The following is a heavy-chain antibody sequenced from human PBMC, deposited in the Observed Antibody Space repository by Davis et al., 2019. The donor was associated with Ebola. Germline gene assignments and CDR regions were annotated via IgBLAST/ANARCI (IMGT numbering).Heavy chain of an antibody. J-gene: IGHJ4*02. CDR3: ARDGDGYNPLGY. D-gene: IGHD5-24*01. Sequence: AASVKVSCKASGYTFTGYYIHWVRQAPGQGLEWMGWINPNSGGTNDAQKFQGRVTMTRDTSISTAYLELSRLRSDDTAVYYCARDGDGYNPLGYWGQGTLVTVSS. V-gene: IGHV1-2*02. CDR1: GYTFTGYY. CDR2: INPNSGGT.